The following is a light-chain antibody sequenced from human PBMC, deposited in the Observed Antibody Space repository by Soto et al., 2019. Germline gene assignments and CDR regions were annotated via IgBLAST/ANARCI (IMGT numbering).Light chain of an antibody. V-gene: IGKV3-15*01. CDR2: GAS. CDR3: KKYNNWPLT. CDR1: RSVSNN. J-gene: IGKJ5*01. Sequence: EIVMTQSPATLSVSPGERATLSCRASRSVSNNLAWHQQKPGQAPRLLIYGASTRATGIPARFSGSWSGTEFTLTISSLQSEDSAVYYCKKYNNWPLTFAQGTLLAMK.